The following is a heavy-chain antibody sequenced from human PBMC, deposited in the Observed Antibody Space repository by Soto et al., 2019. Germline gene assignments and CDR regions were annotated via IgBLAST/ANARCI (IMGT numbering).Heavy chain of an antibody. Sequence: QVQLQQWGAGLLKPSETLSLTCAVYGGSFSGYYWSWIRQPPGKGLEWIGEINHSGSTSCNPSVKSRVTITVDTSKNQFSLKLSSVTAADTAVYYCAPLREMATYFDYWGQGTLVTVSS. D-gene: IGHD5-12*01. CDR2: INHSGST. CDR3: APLREMATYFDY. V-gene: IGHV4-34*01. J-gene: IGHJ4*02. CDR1: GGSFSGYY.